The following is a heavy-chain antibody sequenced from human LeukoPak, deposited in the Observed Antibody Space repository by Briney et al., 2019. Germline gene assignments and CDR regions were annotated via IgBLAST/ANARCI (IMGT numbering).Heavy chain of an antibody. Sequence: ESGPTLVNPTQTLTLTCTFSGFSLSTSGVGVDWIRQPPGKALEWLALIYWDDDNRYIPSLKSRLTITKDTSKNQVVLTMTNMDPVDTATYYCAHELGYCSSTSCYNSWFDPWGQGTLVTVSS. D-gene: IGHD2-2*02. CDR1: GFSLSTSGVG. CDR3: AHELGYCSSTSCYNSWFDP. J-gene: IGHJ5*02. V-gene: IGHV2-5*02. CDR2: IYWDDDN.